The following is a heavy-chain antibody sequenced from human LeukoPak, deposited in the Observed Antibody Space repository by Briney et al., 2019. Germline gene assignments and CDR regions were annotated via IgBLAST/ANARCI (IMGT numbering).Heavy chain of an antibody. CDR2: IYPRDSDT. Sequence: GESLKISCKGSGYSFTNYWIGWVRQMPGKGLEWMGIIYPRDSDTRCSPSFQGHVTISADQSVSTAYLHWSSLRASDTAIYYCVRPYCTTDICWGQGTLVTVSS. CDR3: VRPYCTTDIC. J-gene: IGHJ4*02. CDR1: GYSFTNYW. D-gene: IGHD2-8*01. V-gene: IGHV5-51*01.